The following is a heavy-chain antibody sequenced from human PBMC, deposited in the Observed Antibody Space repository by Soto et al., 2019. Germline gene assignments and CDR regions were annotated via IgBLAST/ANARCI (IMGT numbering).Heavy chain of an antibody. CDR3: TRLGAGGSDY. Sequence: EVQLVESGGGLVQPGGSLKLSCAASGFTFSGSAMHWVRQASGKGLEWVGRIRSKANSYAKAYAALVKGRFTISRDDSKNTAYLQMNSLKTEDTAVYYCTRLGAGGSDYWGQGTLVTVSS. D-gene: IGHD2-15*01. CDR1: GFTFSGSA. J-gene: IGHJ4*02. V-gene: IGHV3-73*01. CDR2: IRSKANSYAK.